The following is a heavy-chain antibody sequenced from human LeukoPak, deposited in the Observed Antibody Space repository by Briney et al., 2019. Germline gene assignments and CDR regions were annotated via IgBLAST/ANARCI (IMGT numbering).Heavy chain of an antibody. Sequence: SETLSLTCTVSGVSISSSSYYWGWIRQPPGKGLEWIGSIYYSGSIYYNPSLKSRVTMSVNTSKNHFSLKLSSVTDADTAVYYCARHRIRAYFDYWGQGTLVTVSS. D-gene: IGHD2-21*01. CDR1: GVSISSSSYY. V-gene: IGHV4-39*01. CDR3: ARHRIRAYFDY. CDR2: IYYSGSI. J-gene: IGHJ4*02.